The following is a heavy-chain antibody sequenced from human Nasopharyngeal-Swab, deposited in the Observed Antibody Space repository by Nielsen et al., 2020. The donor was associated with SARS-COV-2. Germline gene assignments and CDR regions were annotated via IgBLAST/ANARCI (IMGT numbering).Heavy chain of an antibody. CDR3: ARRGQDTAMDPNGVDY. V-gene: IGHV4-39*01. CDR2: IYYSGST. CDR1: GGSISSSSYY. D-gene: IGHD5-18*01. Sequence: ESLKISCTVSGGSISSSSYYWGWIRQPPGKGLEWIGSIYYSGSTYYNPSLKSRVTISVDTSKNQFSLKLSSVTAADTAVYYCARRGQDTAMDPNGVDYWGQGTLVTVSS. J-gene: IGHJ4*02.